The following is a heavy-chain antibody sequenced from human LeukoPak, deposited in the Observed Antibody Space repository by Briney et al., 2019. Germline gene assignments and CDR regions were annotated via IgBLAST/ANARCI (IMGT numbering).Heavy chain of an antibody. CDR1: GGSISSYY. J-gene: IGHJ5*02. CDR3: ARAATVLRYFGFDP. V-gene: IGHV4-59*01. Sequence: SETLSLTCTVSGGSISSYYWSWIRQPPGKGLEWIGYIYYSGSTNYNPSLKSRVTISVDTSKNQFSLKLSSVTAADTAVYYCARAATVLRYFGFDPWGQGTLVTVSS. D-gene: IGHD3-9*01. CDR2: IYYSGST.